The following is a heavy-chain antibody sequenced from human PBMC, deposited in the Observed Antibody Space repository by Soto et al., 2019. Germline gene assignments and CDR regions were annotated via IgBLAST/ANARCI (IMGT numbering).Heavy chain of an antibody. CDR1: GGSFSGNY. D-gene: IGHD6-6*01. V-gene: IGHV4-34*01. CDR2: INHSGTT. Sequence: PSETLSLTCAVYGGSFSGNYWIWIRQPPGKGLEWIGEINHSGTTNYNPSLKSRVTISVDTSKNQFSLSLSSVTAADTAVYYCARGIIPAQGVFGDWGQGTQVTVSS. CDR3: ARGIIPAQGVFGD. J-gene: IGHJ4*02.